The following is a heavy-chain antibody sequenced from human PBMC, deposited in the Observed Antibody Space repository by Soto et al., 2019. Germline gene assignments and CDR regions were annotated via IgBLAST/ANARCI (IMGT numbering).Heavy chain of an antibody. J-gene: IGHJ6*02. CDR2: IIPIFGTA. V-gene: IGHV1-69*01. Sequence: QVQLVQSGAEVKKPGSSVKVSRKASGGTFSSYAISWVRQAPGQGLEWMGGIIPIFGTANYAQKFQGRVTITADESTSTAYMELSSLRSEDTAVYYCARGPEADSSGYYPTKDYYYGMDVWGQGTTVTVSS. D-gene: IGHD3-22*01. CDR1: GGTFSSYA. CDR3: ARGPEADSSGYYPTKDYYYGMDV.